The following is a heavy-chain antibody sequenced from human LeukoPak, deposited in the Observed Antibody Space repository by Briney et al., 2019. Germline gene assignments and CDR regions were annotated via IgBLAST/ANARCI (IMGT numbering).Heavy chain of an antibody. CDR3: ATSYDMGWLIGY. Sequence: PGGSLRPSWAPAGSTFGITWMNWVRQLGGQGRGWVANIKQDGSEKFYVASVKGRFTITRDNGNSSLYLQMNSLRAEDTALYYCATSYDMGWLIGYWGQGTLVTVSS. D-gene: IGHD3/OR15-3a*01. CDR2: IKQDGSEK. CDR1: GSTFGITW. V-gene: IGHV3-7*03. J-gene: IGHJ4*02.